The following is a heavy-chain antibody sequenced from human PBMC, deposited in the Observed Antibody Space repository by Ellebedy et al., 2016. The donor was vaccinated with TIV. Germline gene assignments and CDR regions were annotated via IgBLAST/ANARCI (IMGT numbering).Heavy chain of an antibody. J-gene: IGHJ4*02. CDR1: GFTFSSYT. Sequence: GESLKISCAASGFTFSSYTMNWVRQAPGKGLEWVSSISSSGTFMHNADSVKDRFTISRDNAKNSLYLQMNRLRVEDTAIYYCARPAASYSSSWYDFDCWGQGTLVTVSS. D-gene: IGHD6-13*01. CDR3: ARPAASYSSSWYDFDC. CDR2: ISSSGTFM. V-gene: IGHV3-21*01.